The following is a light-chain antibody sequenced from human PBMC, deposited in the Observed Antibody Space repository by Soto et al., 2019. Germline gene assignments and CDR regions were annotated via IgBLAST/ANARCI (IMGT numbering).Light chain of an antibody. V-gene: IGKV3-11*01. CDR2: DAS. CDR3: QQCSNCPCT. CDR1: QSVSSY. J-gene: IGKJ1*01. Sequence: EIVLTQSPATLSLSPGERATLSCRASQSVSSYLAWFQQKPGQAPRLLIYDASNRATGIPARFSGSGSGTDFTPTITSLEPEHFAVYYCQQCSNCPCTFGQGTKVEIK.